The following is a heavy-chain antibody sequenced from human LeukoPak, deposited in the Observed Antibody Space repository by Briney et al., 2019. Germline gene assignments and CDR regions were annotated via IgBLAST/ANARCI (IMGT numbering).Heavy chain of an antibody. J-gene: IGHJ4*02. CDR2: IIPIFGTA. CDR1: GGTFSSYA. V-gene: IGHV1-69*13. Sequence: SVKVSCKASGGTFSSYAISWVRQAPGQGLEWMGGIIPIFGTANYAQKFQGRVTITADESTSTAYMELSSLRSEDTAVYYCASLTYYDFWSGYHYDYWGQGTLVTVSS. D-gene: IGHD3-3*01. CDR3: ASLTYYDFWSGYHYDY.